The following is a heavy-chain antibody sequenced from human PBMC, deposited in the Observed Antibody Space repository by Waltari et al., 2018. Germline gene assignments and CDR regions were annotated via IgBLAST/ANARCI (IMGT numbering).Heavy chain of an antibody. CDR3: SRETTYYYDSSGYTTYDY. CDR2: IIPSLGIA. CDR1: GGTFSSYA. D-gene: IGHD3-22*01. V-gene: IGHV1-69*10. Sequence: QVQLVQSGAEVKKPGSSVKVSCKASGGTFSSYAISWVRQAPGQGLEWMGGIIPSLGIANYAQKFQGRVTMTADKSTSTAYMELSSLRSEDTAVYYCSRETTYYYDSSGYTTYDYWGQGTLVTVSS. J-gene: IGHJ4*02.